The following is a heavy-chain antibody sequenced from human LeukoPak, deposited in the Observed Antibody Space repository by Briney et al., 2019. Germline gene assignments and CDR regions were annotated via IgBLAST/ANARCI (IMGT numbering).Heavy chain of an antibody. CDR3: ASRTPHDILTGYYWVDYYMDV. J-gene: IGHJ6*03. CDR2: IYTSRST. Sequence: SETLSLTCTVSGGSISSGSYYWSWIRQPAGKGLEWIGRIYTSRSTNYNPSLKSRVTISVDTSKNQFSLKLSSVTAADTAVYYCASRTPHDILTGYYWVDYYMDVWGKGTTVTVSS. V-gene: IGHV4-61*02. CDR1: GGSISSGSYY. D-gene: IGHD3-9*01.